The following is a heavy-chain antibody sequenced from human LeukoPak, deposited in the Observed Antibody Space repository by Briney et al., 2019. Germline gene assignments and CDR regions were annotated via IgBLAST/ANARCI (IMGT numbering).Heavy chain of an antibody. CDR1: GFTFSSYA. CDR3: AKSGITARPNYYYYMDV. D-gene: IGHD6-6*01. CDR2: ISGSGGST. Sequence: PGGSLRLSCAASGFTFSSYAMSWVRQAPGKGLEWVSAISGSGGSTYYADSVKGRFTISRDNSKNTLYLQMNSLRAEDTAVYYCAKSGITARPNYYYYMDVWGKGTTVTVSS. J-gene: IGHJ6*03. V-gene: IGHV3-23*01.